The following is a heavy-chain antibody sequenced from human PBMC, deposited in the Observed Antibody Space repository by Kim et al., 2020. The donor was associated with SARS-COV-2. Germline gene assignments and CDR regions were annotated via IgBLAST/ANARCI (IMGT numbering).Heavy chain of an antibody. D-gene: IGHD6-13*01. CDR1: GFTFSESA. J-gene: IGHJ4*02. V-gene: IGHV3-23*01. CDR2: FSGADT. CDR3: AKGGWGSIWAY. Sequence: GGSLRLSCAASGFTFSESAMSWVRQAPGKGLEWVSTFSGADTYYADSVKGRFPISRDDSKSTLYLQMSSLRVDDTATYYCAKGGWGSIWAYWGQGTLVTVPS.